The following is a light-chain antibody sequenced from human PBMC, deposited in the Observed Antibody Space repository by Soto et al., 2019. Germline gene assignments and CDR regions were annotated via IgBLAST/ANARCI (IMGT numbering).Light chain of an antibody. Sequence: EIVMTQSPGTLSVSPGERATLSCRASQNIRSNLAWYQQKPGQAPRLLIYDASNRATGIPARFSGSGSGTDFTLTISSLEPEDFAVYYCQQRSNWPPITFGQGTRLEI. J-gene: IGKJ5*01. CDR2: DAS. CDR3: QQRSNWPPIT. V-gene: IGKV3-11*01. CDR1: QNIRSN.